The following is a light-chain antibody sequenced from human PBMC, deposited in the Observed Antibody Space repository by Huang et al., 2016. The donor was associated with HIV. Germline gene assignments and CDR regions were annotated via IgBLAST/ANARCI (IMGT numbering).Light chain of an antibody. CDR3: HQYNNWLLS. CDR2: GSS. V-gene: IGKV3-15*01. J-gene: IGKJ4*01. CDR1: RSVSSN. Sequence: IVMTQSPATLSVSPGERVTLSCRANRSVSSNLAWYQQRPGQAPRLLIYGSSTRAPGIPARFSGSGSGIDFSLTISSLQSEDFALYYCHQYNNWLLSFGGGTRVDI.